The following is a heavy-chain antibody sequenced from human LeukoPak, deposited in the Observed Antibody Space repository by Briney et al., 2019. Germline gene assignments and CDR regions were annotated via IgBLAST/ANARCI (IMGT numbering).Heavy chain of an antibody. CDR3: ARREESGFDP. CDR2: IYYSGST. V-gene: IGHV4-39*01. D-gene: IGHD1-26*01. CDR1: GGSISSSSYY. Sequence: TSETLSLTCTVSGGSISSSSYYWGWIRQPPGKGLERIGSIYYSGSTYYNPSLKSRVTISVDTSKNQFSLKLSSVTAADTAVYYCARREESGFDPWGQGTLVTVSS. J-gene: IGHJ5*02.